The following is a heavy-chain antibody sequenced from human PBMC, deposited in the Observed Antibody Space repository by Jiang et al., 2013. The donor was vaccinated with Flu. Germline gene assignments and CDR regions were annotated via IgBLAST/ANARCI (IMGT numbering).Heavy chain of an antibody. CDR2: ISYDGSNK. J-gene: IGHJ3*02. CDR3: AKPRAPANYYDSSGSAFD. CDR1: GFTFSSYG. Sequence: VQLLESGGGVVQPGRSLRLSCAASGFTFSSYGMHWVRQAPGKGLEWVAVISYDGSNKYYADSVKGRFTISRDNSKNTLYLQMNSLRAEDTAVYYCAKPRAPANYYDSSGSAFD. V-gene: IGHV3-30*18. D-gene: IGHD3-22*01.